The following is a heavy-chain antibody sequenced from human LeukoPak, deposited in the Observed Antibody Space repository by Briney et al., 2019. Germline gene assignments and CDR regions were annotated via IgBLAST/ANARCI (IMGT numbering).Heavy chain of an antibody. J-gene: IGHJ2*01. V-gene: IGHV4-30-4*01. CDR1: GGSISSGDYY. CDR3: ARRNYYYDSSGYQTPWYFDL. CDR2: IYYSGST. Sequence: SETLSLTCTVSGGSISSGDYYWSWIRQPPGKGLEWIGYIYYSGSTYYNPSLKSRVTISVDTSKNQFSLKLSSVTAADTAVYYCARRNYYYDSSGYQTPWYFDLWGRGTLVTVPS. D-gene: IGHD3-22*01.